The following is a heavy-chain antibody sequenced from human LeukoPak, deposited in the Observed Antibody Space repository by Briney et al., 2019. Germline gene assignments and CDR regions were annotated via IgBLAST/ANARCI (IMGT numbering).Heavy chain of an antibody. J-gene: IGHJ4*02. D-gene: IGHD3-16*02. CDR2: ISAYNGNT. CDR1: GYTFTSYD. CDR3: ARDPPYDYVWGSYRPQLDY. Sequence: ASVKVSCKASGYTFTSYDINWVRQATGQGLEWMGWISAYNGNTNYAQKLQGRVTMTTDTSTSTAYMELRSLRSDDTAVYYCARDPPYDYVWGSYRPQLDYWGQGTLVTVSS. V-gene: IGHV1-18*01.